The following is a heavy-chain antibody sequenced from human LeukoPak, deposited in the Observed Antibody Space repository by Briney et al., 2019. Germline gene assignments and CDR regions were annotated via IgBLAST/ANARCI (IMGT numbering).Heavy chain of an antibody. D-gene: IGHD2-2*01. CDR1: GGTFSSYE. J-gene: IGHJ6*03. V-gene: IGHV1-2*02. CDR3: ARADRYCSSTSCYAHYYYYYMDV. CDR2: INPNSGGT. Sequence: GSSVKVSCKASGGTFSSYEISWVRQAPGQGLEWMGWINPNSGGTNYAQKFQGRVTMTRDTSISTAYMELSRLRSDDTAVYYCARADRYCSSTSCYAHYYYYYMDVWGKGTTVTVSS.